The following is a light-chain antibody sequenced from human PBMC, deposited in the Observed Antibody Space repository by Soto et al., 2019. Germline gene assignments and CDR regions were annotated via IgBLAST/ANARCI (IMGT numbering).Light chain of an antibody. CDR2: GAS. CDR1: QSVSSF. J-gene: IGKJ1*01. V-gene: IGKV3-11*01. CDR3: QQRSNWPPWT. Sequence: DMVLTQSPATLSLSPGERATLTCRASQSVSSFLAWYQQKPGQAPRLLIYGASIRATGIPARFSGSGSGTDFTLTISSLEPEDFAVYYCQQRSNWPPWTFGQGTKVEIK.